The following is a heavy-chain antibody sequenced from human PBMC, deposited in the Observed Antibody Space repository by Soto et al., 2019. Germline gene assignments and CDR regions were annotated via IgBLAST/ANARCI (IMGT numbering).Heavy chain of an antibody. Sequence: EVQLLESGGGLVQPGGSLRLSCAASGFTFSVFAMSWVRQAPGKGLELVSTINGRGENTYYADSVKGRFTISRDNSKNTLNLQMNSLRGEDTAVYYCAKDRGTGDYGVNAVDIWGQGTMVTVAS. CDR1: GFTFSVFA. D-gene: IGHD7-27*01. CDR2: INGRGENT. V-gene: IGHV3-23*01. J-gene: IGHJ3*02. CDR3: AKDRGTGDYGVNAVDI.